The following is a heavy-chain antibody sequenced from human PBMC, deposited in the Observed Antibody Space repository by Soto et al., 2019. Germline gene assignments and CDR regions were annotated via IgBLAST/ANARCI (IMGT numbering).Heavy chain of an antibody. D-gene: IGHD1-26*01. J-gene: IGHJ4*02. Sequence: VASVKVSCKASGGTFSSYAISWVRQAPGQGLEWMGGIIPIFGTANYAQKFQGRVTITADESTSTAYMELSSLRSEDTAVYYCARDLGGSYSYYFDYWGQGTLVTVSS. CDR3: ARDLGGSYSYYFDY. V-gene: IGHV1-69*13. CDR2: IIPIFGTA. CDR1: GGTFSSYA.